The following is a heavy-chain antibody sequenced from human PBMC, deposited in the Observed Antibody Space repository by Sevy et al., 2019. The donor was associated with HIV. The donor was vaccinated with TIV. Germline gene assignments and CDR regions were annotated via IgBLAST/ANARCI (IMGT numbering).Heavy chain of an antibody. J-gene: IGHJ6*02. D-gene: IGHD4-4*01. V-gene: IGHV3-20*04. CDR3: ARDGISYSKHHDAYGMDV. CDR2: INWNGGST. CDR1: GFTFDDYG. Sequence: GGSLRLSCAASGFTFDDYGMSWVRQAPGKGLEWVSGINWNGGSTGYADSVKGRFTISRDNAKNSLYLQMNSLRAEDTALYYCARDGISYSKHHDAYGMDVWGQGTTVTVS.